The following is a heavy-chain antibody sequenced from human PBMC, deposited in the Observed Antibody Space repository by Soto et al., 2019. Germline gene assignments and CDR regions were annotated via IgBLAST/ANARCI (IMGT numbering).Heavy chain of an antibody. CDR2: IYYSGST. Sequence: QVQLQESGPGLVKPSEPLSLTCPVSGGSISSYYWSWIRQPPGKGLEWIGYIYYSGSTNYNPSLKSRVTISVDTSKNQFSLKLSSVTAADTAVYYCARHGYYVPYWYFDLWGRGTLVTVSS. V-gene: IGHV4-59*08. J-gene: IGHJ2*01. CDR1: GGSISSYY. CDR3: ARHGYYVPYWYFDL. D-gene: IGHD3-10*02.